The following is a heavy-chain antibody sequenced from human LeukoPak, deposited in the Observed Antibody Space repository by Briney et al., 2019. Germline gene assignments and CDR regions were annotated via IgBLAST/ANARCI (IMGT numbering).Heavy chain of an antibody. CDR3: ARDDSSGLSDAFDI. CDR2: ISSSGGTI. Sequence: GGSLRLSCAASGFTFSSYEMNWVRQAPGKGLEWVSYISSSGGTIYYADSVKGRFTISRDNAKNSLYLQMNSLRAEDTAVYYCARDDSSGLSDAFDIWGQGTMVTVSS. CDR1: GFTFSSYE. D-gene: IGHD6-19*01. V-gene: IGHV3-48*03. J-gene: IGHJ3*02.